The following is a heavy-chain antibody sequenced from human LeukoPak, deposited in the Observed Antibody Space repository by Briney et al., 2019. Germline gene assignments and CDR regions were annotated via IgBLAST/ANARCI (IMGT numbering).Heavy chain of an antibody. J-gene: IGHJ6*03. CDR3: ARDGYYYYYSMDV. CDR1: GYTFTIYG. Sequence: ASVTVSFTSSGYTFTIYGISWVRQAPGQGLEWMGWISAYNGNTNYSQKLQGRVTITTDTATSTDYMELRSLRSDDTAVYYCARDGYYYYYSMDVWGKGTTVTVSS. V-gene: IGHV1-18*01. CDR2: ISAYNGNT.